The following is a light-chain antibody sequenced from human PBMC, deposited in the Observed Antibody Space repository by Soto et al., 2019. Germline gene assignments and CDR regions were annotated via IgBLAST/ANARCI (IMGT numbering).Light chain of an antibody. V-gene: IGKV3-15*01. CDR2: GAS. CDR1: QSVRSN. J-gene: IGKJ1*01. Sequence: EIVMTQSPATLSVSPGERATLSCGASQSVRSNLAWYQQKVGQAPRLLIYGASTRATGIPARFSGSGSATEFTLTISSLQSEDFAVYYCQQYNNWPQTFGQGTKVDIK. CDR3: QQYNNWPQT.